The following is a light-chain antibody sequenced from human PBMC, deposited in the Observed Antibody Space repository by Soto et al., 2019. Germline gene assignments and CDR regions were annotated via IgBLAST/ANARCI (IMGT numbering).Light chain of an antibody. J-gene: IGLJ2*01. CDR3: CSYAGSGTWV. CDR1: SSDVGGYDY. V-gene: IGLV2-14*01. CDR2: EVT. Sequence: QSVLTQPASMSGSPGQSITISCTGTSSDVGGYDYVSWYQLHPGKAPKLIIYEVTSRPSGVSDRFSGSKSGNTASLTISGLQPEDEATYYCCSYAGSGTWVFGGGTQLTV.